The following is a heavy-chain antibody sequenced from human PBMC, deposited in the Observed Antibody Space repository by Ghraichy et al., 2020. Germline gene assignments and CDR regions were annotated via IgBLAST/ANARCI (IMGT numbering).Heavy chain of an antibody. Sequence: SETLSLTCAVYGGSFSGYYWSWIRQPPGKGLEWIGEINHSGSTNYNPSLKSRVTISVDTSKNQFSLKLSSVTAADTAVYYCARGPRITIFGVVTLYVMDVWGQGTTVTVSS. V-gene: IGHV4-34*01. CDR2: INHSGST. CDR1: GGSFSGYY. CDR3: ARGPRITIFGVVTLYVMDV. J-gene: IGHJ6*02. D-gene: IGHD3-3*01.